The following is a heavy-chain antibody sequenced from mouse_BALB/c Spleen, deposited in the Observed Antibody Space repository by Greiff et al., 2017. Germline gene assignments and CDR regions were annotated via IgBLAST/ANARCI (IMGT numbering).Heavy chain of an antibody. CDR2: ISSGGSYT. V-gene: IGHV5-9-3*01. J-gene: IGHJ4*01. CDR1: GFTFSSYA. CDR3: ARLLGGNYAMDY. D-gene: IGHD4-1*01. Sequence: EVHLVESGGGLVKPGGSLKLSCAASGFTFSSYAMSWVRQTPEKRLEWVATISSGGSYTYYPDSVKGRFTISRDNAKNTLYLQMSSLRSEDTAMYYCARLLGGNYAMDYWGQGTSVTVSS.